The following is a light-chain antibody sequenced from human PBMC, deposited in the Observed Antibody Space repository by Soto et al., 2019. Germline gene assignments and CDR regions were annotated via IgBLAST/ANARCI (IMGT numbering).Light chain of an antibody. Sequence: QSVLTQPASVSGSPGQSITISCTGGSSDIGGYNYVSWYQQHPGKAPQLMIYEVSNRPSGVSNRFSGSKSGNTASLTISGLQAEDEADYYCSSYTTSSTVLFAGGTKLTVL. CDR1: SSDIGGYNY. V-gene: IGLV2-14*01. CDR2: EVS. J-gene: IGLJ3*02. CDR3: SSYTTSSTVL.